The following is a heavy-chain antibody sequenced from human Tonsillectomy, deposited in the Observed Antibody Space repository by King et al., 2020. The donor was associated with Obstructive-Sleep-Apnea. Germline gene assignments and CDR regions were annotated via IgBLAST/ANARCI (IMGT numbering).Heavy chain of an antibody. J-gene: IGHJ6*02. CDR2: ISYDGSNK. D-gene: IGHD3-9*01. Sequence: VQLVESGGGVVQPGRSLRLSCAASGFTFSSYAMHWVRQAPGKGLEWVAVISYDGSNKYYADSVKGRFTISRDNSKNTLYLQMNSLRAEDTAVYYCASEPLLRYFDWSVYYGMDVWGQGTTVTVSS. CDR1: GFTFSSYA. CDR3: ASEPLLRYFDWSVYYGMDV. V-gene: IGHV3-30*04.